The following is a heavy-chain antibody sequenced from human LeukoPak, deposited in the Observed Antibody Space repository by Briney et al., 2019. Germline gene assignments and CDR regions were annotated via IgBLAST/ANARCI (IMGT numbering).Heavy chain of an antibody. CDR3: AREGRDGYNFYWYFDL. CDR1: GFTFSIYG. Sequence: PGRSLRLSCAASGFTFSIYGMHWVRQAPGKGLELVAAISYDGSNKFYADSVKDRFTISRNNAKNSLSLQMNSLRAEDTAVYYCAREGRDGYNFYWYFDLWGRGTLVTVSS. CDR2: ISYDGSNK. J-gene: IGHJ2*01. V-gene: IGHV3-30*03. D-gene: IGHD5-24*01.